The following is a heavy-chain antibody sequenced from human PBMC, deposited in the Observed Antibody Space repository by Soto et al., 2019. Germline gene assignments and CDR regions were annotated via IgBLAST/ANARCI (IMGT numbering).Heavy chain of an antibody. V-gene: IGHV3-23*04. CDR1: GFTFSSYE. CDR3: AKAPRLLLGPLYY. CDR2: ISGSGGST. J-gene: IGHJ4*02. Sequence: EVQLVESGGGLVQPGGSLRLSCAASGFTFSSYEMNWVRQAPGKGLEWVSAISGSGGSTYYADSVKGRFTISRDNSKNTLYLQMNSLRAEDTAVYYCAKAPRLLLGPLYYWGQGTLVTVSS. D-gene: IGHD2-15*01.